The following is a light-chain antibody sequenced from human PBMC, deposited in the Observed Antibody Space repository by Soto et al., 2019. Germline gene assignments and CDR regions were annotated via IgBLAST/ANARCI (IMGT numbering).Light chain of an antibody. Sequence: EMVMTQSPATLSVSPGERATLSCRASQSVSSNLAWYQQKPGQAPRLLIYGASTRATGIPARFSGSGSGTEFTLTISSLQSEDFAVYFCQQYNIWPLWTFGQGTKVEIK. V-gene: IGKV3-15*01. CDR1: QSVSSN. CDR2: GAS. J-gene: IGKJ1*01. CDR3: QQYNIWPLWT.